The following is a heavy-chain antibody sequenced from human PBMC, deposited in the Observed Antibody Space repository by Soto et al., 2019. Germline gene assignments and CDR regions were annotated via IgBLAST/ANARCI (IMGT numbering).Heavy chain of an antibody. CDR1: GGTFSSYA. V-gene: IGHV1-69*01. CDR2: IIPIFGTA. CDR3: AREDCSSTSCYRWGPFDY. Sequence: QVQLVQSGAEVKKPGSSVKVSCKASGGTFSSYAISWVRQAPGQGLEWMGGIIPIFGTANYAQKFQGRVTITADESTSTAYMEQSRLCSEDTAVYYCAREDCSSTSCYRWGPFDYWGQGTLVTVSS. D-gene: IGHD2-2*01. J-gene: IGHJ4*02.